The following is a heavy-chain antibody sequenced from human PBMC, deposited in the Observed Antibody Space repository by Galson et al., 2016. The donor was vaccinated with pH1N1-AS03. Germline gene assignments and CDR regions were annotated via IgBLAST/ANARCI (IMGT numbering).Heavy chain of an antibody. J-gene: IGHJ5*02. CDR2: ISSSGATI. Sequence: SLRLSCAASGFTFSDYYMSWIRQAPGKGLEWVSYISSSGATIYYADSLRGRFTISRDNAKNSLFLQMNSLRAEDTAVYFCARSAAESWCTRDGCNGNWFDRWGQGTLVTVSS. CDR1: GFTFSDYY. V-gene: IGHV3-11*04. CDR3: ARSAAESWCTRDGCNGNWFDR. D-gene: IGHD2-8*02.